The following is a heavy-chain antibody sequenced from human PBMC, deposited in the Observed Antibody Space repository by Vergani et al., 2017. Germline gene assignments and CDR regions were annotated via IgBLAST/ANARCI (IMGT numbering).Heavy chain of an antibody. V-gene: IGHV3-49*04. Sequence: EVQLVESGGGLVPPGRSLRLSCAASGFSFGDYAMTWVRQAPGKGLEWVALIRNKAYGGTTEYAASVKGRFTISSDDSKRLAYLQLSGLKTEDTAVYFCSRGRGYSFGYSDYWGQGTLVTVSS. CDR3: SRGRGYSFGYSDY. J-gene: IGHJ4*02. D-gene: IGHD5-18*01. CDR1: GFSFGDYA. CDR2: IRNKAYGGTT.